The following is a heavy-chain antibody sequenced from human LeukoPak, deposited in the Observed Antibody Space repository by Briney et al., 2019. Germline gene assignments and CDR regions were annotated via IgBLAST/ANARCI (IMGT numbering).Heavy chain of an antibody. V-gene: IGHV1-69*05. Sequence: SVKVSCKASGGTFSSYAISWVRQAPGQGLEWMGGIIPILGTANYAQKFQGRVTITTDESTSTAYMELSSLRSEDTAVYYCASGKAYYDFWSGYRPFDYWGQGTLVTVSS. J-gene: IGHJ4*02. CDR3: ASGKAYYDFWSGYRPFDY. CDR1: GGTFSSYA. D-gene: IGHD3-3*01. CDR2: IIPILGTA.